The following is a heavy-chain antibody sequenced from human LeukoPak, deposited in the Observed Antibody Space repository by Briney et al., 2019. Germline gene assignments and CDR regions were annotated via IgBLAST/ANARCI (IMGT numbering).Heavy chain of an antibody. CDR1: GYTFTSYG. D-gene: IGHD4-17*01. CDR3: ASDYGDYVQGFDI. Sequence: ASVKVSCRASGYTFTSYGISWVRQAPGQGLEGRGWISAYNGSTNYAQKLQGRVTMTTDTSTSTAYMELRSLRSDDTAVYYCASDYGDYVQGFDIWGQGTMVTVSS. CDR2: ISAYNGST. J-gene: IGHJ3*02. V-gene: IGHV1-18*01.